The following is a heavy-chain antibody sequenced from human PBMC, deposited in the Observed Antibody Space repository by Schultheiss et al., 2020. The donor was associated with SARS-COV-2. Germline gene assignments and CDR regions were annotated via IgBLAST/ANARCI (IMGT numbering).Heavy chain of an antibody. CDR1: GFTFSSYG. V-gene: IGHV3-30*03. CDR3: AREGVTTGTTFLEQ. J-gene: IGHJ4*01. D-gene: IGHD4-11*01. Sequence: GGSLRLSCAASGFTFSSYGMHWVRQAPGKGLEWVAVISYDGSNKYYADSVKGRFTISRDNSKNSLYLHMNSLRAEDTAVYYCAREGVTTGTTFLEQWGHGTLVTVSS. CDR2: ISYDGSNK.